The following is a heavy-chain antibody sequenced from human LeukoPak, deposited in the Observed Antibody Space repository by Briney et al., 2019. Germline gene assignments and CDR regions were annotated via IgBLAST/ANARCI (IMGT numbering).Heavy chain of an antibody. Sequence: EPSETLSLTCTVSGGSISSGSYYWSWIRQPAGKGLEWIGRIYTSGSTNYNPSLKSRVTISVDTSKNQFSLKLSSVTAADTAVYYCARGVRGVTRLVYYFDYWGQGTLVTVSS. CDR1: GGSISSGSYY. D-gene: IGHD3-10*01. CDR2: IYTSGST. CDR3: ARGVRGVTRLVYYFDY. J-gene: IGHJ4*02. V-gene: IGHV4-61*02.